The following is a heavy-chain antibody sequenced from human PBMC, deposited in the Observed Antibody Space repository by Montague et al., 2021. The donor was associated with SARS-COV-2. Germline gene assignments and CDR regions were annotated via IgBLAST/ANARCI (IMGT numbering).Heavy chain of an antibody. J-gene: IGHJ6*04. CDR3: ASGAVSSSRKMAV. CDR2: ISSSSSYT. Sequence: SLRLSCAASGFTFSDYYMSWIRQAPGKGLEWVSYISSSSSYTNYADSVKGRFTISRDNAKNSLYLQMNSLRAEDTAVYYCASGAVSSSRKMAVWGKGTTVTVSS. CDR1: GFTFSDYY. D-gene: IGHD6-13*01. V-gene: IGHV3-11*03.